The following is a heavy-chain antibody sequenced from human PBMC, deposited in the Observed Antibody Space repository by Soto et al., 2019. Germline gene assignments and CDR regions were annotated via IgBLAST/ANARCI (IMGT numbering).Heavy chain of an antibody. J-gene: IGHJ5*01. Sequence: QVQLQKSGPGLVKPSETLSLTCTVSGGSISSYYWSWIRQPPGKGLEWIGFIFYSGSTSYNPSLKSRVTISIDTSECQFSLKLNSVTAADTAVYYCASMIGDPVLSFDSWGQGTLVAVSS. CDR2: IFYSGST. CDR1: GGSISSYY. V-gene: IGHV4-59*01. D-gene: IGHD3-10*02. CDR3: ASMIGDPVLSFDS.